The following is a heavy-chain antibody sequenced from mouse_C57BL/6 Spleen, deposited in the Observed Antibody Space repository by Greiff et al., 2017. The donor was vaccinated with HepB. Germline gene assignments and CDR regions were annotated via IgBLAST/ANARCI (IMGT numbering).Heavy chain of an antibody. J-gene: IGHJ1*03. V-gene: IGHV5-17*01. CDR2: ISSGSSTI. Sequence: EVHLVESGGGLVKPGGSLKLSCAASGFTFSDYGMHWVRQAPEKGLEWVAYISSGSSTIYYADTVKGRFTISRDNAKNTLFLQMTSLRSEDTAMYYCARGYYYGSSYGGYFDVWGTGTTVTVSS. D-gene: IGHD1-1*01. CDR3: ARGYYYGSSYGGYFDV. CDR1: GFTFSDYG.